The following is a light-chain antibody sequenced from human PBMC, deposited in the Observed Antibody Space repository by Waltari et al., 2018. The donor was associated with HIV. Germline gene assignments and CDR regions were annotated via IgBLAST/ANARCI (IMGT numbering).Light chain of an antibody. V-gene: IGKV1-NL1*01. J-gene: IGKJ2*01. CDR3: QQYYNIPRT. CDR2: DAS. Sequence: DIQLTQSPSSLSASVGDRVTITCRASQVISNSLACYQQKPGKAPNLLIFDASRLESGVPSRFSGSGGGADFTLTITTLQAEDFATYFCQQYYNIPRTFGQGTEVEV. CDR1: QVISNS.